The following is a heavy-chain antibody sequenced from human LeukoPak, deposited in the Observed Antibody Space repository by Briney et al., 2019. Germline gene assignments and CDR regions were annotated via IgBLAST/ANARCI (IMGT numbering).Heavy chain of an antibody. Sequence: ASVKVSCKASGYTFTSYDINWVRQATGQGLEWMGWMNPNSGNTGYAQKFQSRVTITRNTSISTAYMELSSLRSEDTAVYYCARIGLSGYLYYFDYWGQGTLVTVSS. CDR2: MNPNSGNT. V-gene: IGHV1-8*03. CDR1: GYTFTSYD. CDR3: ARIGLSGYLYYFDY. D-gene: IGHD3-3*01. J-gene: IGHJ4*02.